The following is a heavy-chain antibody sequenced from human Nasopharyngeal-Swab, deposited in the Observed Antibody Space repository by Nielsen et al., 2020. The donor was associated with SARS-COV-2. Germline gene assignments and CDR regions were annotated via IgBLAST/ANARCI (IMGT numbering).Heavy chain of an antibody. Sequence: YCAASGFTFSSVAMPWLRQAAGKGLEWVAFIAHDASNEYYGDSVKGRFSISRNSSKITLYLQMDSLRGEDTAVYYFARDAPAHDVPFYWGLVTLVTVSS. J-gene: IGHJ4*02. V-gene: IGHV3-30*03. CDR2: IAHDASNE. D-gene: IGHD1-1*01. CDR1: GFTFSSVA. CDR3: ARDAPAHDVPFY.